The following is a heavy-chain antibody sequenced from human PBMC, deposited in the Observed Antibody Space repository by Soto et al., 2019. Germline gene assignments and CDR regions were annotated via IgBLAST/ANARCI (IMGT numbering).Heavy chain of an antibody. CDR2: ISTTSNTK. CDR1: GFTFGDYY. J-gene: IGHJ6*03. V-gene: IGHV3-11*01. Sequence: GGSLRLSCAASGFTFGDYYMSWIRQAPGKGLEWVSYISTTSNTKYYAESVKGRFTISRDNSKNSLYLQMNSLSAEDTAIYYCPRVHDFWSGPPAYYYYMDVWGTGTTVTVSS. CDR3: PRVHDFWSGPPAYYYYMDV. D-gene: IGHD3-3*01.